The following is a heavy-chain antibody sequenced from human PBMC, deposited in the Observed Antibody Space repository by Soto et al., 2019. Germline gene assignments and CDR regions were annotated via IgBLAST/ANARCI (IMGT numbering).Heavy chain of an antibody. D-gene: IGHD2-2*01. CDR2: ISYDGSNK. CDR1: GFTFSSYG. CDR3: AKDRNIVLVPAPYYFDY. Sequence: GGSLRLSCAASGFTFSSYGMHWVRQAPGKGLEWVAVISYDGSNKYYADSVKGRFTISRDNSKNTLYLQMNSLRAEDTAVYYCAKDRNIVLVPAPYYFDYWGQGTLVTVSS. J-gene: IGHJ4*02. V-gene: IGHV3-30*18.